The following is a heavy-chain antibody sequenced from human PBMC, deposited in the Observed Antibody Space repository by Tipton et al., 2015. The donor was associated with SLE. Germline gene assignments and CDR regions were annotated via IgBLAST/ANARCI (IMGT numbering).Heavy chain of an antibody. V-gene: IGHV4-59*12. D-gene: IGHD3-10*01. CDR3: ARPHYYGSGSYRH. Sequence: TLSLTCTVSGGSISSYYWSWIRQPPGKGLEWIGHIYYSGNTNYNPSLKSRVTISVDTSKNQFSLKLSSVTAADTAVYYCARPHYYGSGSYRHWGQGTLVTVSS. CDR2: IYYSGNT. CDR1: GGSISSYY. J-gene: IGHJ4*02.